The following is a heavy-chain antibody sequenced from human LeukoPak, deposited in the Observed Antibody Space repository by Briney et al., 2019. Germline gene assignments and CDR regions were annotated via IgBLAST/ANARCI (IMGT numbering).Heavy chain of an antibody. CDR1: GGTFSSYA. CDR3: ARGASLRAVVVGATTSPPMPYDF. Sequence: SVKVSCKASGGTFSSYAISWVRQAPGQGLEWMGRIIPIFGIANYAQKFQGRVTITADKSTSTAYMELSSLRSEDTAVYYCARGASLRAVVVGATTSPPMPYDFWGQGTLVTVSS. V-gene: IGHV1-69*04. J-gene: IGHJ4*02. D-gene: IGHD2-15*01. CDR2: IIPIFGIA.